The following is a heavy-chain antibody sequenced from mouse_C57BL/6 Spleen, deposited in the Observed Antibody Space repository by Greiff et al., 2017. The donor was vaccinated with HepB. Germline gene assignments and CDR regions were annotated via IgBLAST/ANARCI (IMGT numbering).Heavy chain of an antibody. V-gene: IGHV14-3*01. CDR3: ARSDRDYDGSSWGNYFDY. D-gene: IGHD1-1*01. CDR2: IDPANGNT. J-gene: IGHJ2*01. CDR1: GFNIKNTY. Sequence: EVQLVESVAELVRPGASVKLSCTASGFNIKNTYMHWVKQRPEQGLEWIGRIDPANGNTKYATKFQGKATITADTSSNTAYLQLSSLTSEDTAIYYCARSDRDYDGSSWGNYFDYWGQGTTLTVSS.